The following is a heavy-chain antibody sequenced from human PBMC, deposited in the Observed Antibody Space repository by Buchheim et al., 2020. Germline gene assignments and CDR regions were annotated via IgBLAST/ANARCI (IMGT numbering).Heavy chain of an antibody. Sequence: QVQLQESGPGLVKPSETLSLTCTVSGGSISSYYWSWIRQPPGKGLEWIGYIYYSGSTNYNPSLKSRVTISVDTSKNQFSLKLSSVTAADTAVYYCARHYTVAGTIKYDYYYGMDVWGQGTT. CDR2: IYYSGST. J-gene: IGHJ6*02. V-gene: IGHV4-59*08. D-gene: IGHD6-19*01. CDR3: ARHYTVAGTIKYDYYYGMDV. CDR1: GGSISSYY.